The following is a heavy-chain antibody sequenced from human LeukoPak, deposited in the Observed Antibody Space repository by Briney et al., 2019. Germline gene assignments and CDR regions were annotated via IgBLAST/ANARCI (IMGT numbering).Heavy chain of an antibody. CDR2: IHSSGRT. J-gene: IGHJ4*02. CDR3: ARLRSANCAGDCYSRHHQFDY. Sequence: SETLSLTCAVYGGSFSGYYWSWIRQLSGKGLEWMTYIHSSGRTAYNPSLKDRVTISVDTSKNQFSLKVTSVTAADTAVYYCARLRSANCAGDCYSRHHQFDYWGQGTLVTVSS. V-gene: IGHV4-59*08. CDR1: GGSFSGYY. D-gene: IGHD2-21*02.